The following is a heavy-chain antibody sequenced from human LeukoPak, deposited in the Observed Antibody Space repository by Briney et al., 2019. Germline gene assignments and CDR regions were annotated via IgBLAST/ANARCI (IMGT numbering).Heavy chain of an antibody. Sequence: GGSLRLSCVASGFTFSSRDWMTWVRQAPGKGLEWVANIKQDGSEKNYVDSVKGRFTISRDNAKNSLYLQMNSLRAEDTAVYYCARGSPFYDLADYWGQGTLVTVSS. D-gene: IGHD5/OR15-5a*01. CDR2: IKQDGSEK. CDR3: ARGSPFYDLADY. CDR1: GFTFSSRDW. V-gene: IGHV3-7*01. J-gene: IGHJ4*02.